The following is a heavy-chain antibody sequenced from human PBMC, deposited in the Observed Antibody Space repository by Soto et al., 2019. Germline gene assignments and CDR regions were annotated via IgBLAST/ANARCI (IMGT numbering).Heavy chain of an antibody. J-gene: IGHJ6*02. CDR3: ARPAPYSSSWADYYYGMDV. V-gene: IGHV1-69*13. D-gene: IGHD6-13*01. Sequence: ASVKVSCKASGGTFSSYAISWVRQAPGQGLEWMGGIIPIFGTANYAQKFQGRVTITADESTSTAYMELSSLRSEDTAVYYCARPAPYSSSWADYYYGMDVWGQGTTVTVSS. CDR1: GGTFSSYA. CDR2: IIPIFGTA.